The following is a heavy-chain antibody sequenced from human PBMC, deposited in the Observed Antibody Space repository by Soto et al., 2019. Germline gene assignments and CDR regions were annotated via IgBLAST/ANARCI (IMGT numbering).Heavy chain of an antibody. CDR2: IYSSGNT. CDR3: ARGQRFSDWFDP. D-gene: IGHD3-3*01. CDR1: GGTISCYY. V-gene: IGHV4-4*07. Sequence: SELLSLTCSVSGGTISCYYLTWIRQPAGKGLEWIGRIYSSGNTKYNPALQSRVTMSLDTSNNQFSLRLTSVTAADTAVYYCARGQRFSDWFDPWGQGTLVTVS. J-gene: IGHJ5*02.